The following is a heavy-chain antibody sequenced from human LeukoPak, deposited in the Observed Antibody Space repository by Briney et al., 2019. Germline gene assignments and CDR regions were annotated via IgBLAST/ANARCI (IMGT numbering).Heavy chain of an antibody. D-gene: IGHD3-22*01. CDR3: ARASYYYDTSGLGALDI. J-gene: IGHJ3*02. V-gene: IGHV3-9*01. Sequence: GGSLRLSCAASGFTFDDHAMYWVRQAPGKGLEWVSGINWDGSKIGYADAVKGRFTISRDSAKKSLYLQMNSLRTEDTALYYCARASYYYDTSGLGALDIWGQGTLVTVSS. CDR1: GFTFDDHA. CDR2: INWDGSKI.